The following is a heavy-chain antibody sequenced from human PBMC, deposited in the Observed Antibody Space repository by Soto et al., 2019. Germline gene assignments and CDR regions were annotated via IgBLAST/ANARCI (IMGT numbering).Heavy chain of an antibody. CDR2: INPSDSYT. V-gene: IGHV5-10-1*01. D-gene: IGHD6-19*01. Sequence: GESLKISCKGSGYSFTSYWISWVRQMPGKGLEWMGRINPSDSYTNYSPSFQGHVTISADKSISTAYLQWSSLKASDTAMYYCARPVVAGANWFDPWGQGTLVTVSS. CDR3: ARPVVAGANWFDP. CDR1: GYSFTSYW. J-gene: IGHJ5*02.